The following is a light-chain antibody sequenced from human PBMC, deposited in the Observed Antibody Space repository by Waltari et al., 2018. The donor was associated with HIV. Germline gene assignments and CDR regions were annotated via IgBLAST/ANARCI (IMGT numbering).Light chain of an antibody. J-gene: IGLJ2*01. CDR2: EVS. CDR1: SSDVGGYNS. CDR3: SSYTSSSTLEV. Sequence: QSALTQPASVSGSPGQSITISCTGTSSDVGGYNSVSWYQPPPGKAPKLMIYEVSNRPSGVSNRFSGSKSGNTASLTISGLQAEDEADYYCSSYTSSSTLEVFGGGTKLTVL. V-gene: IGLV2-14*01.